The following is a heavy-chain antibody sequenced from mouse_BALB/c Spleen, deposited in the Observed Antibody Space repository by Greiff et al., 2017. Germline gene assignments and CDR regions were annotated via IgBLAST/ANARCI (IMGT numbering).Heavy chain of an antibody. D-gene: IGHD2-10*02. CDR3: NAGYGNHYYAMDY. CDR2: IDPENGDT. CDR1: GFNIKDYY. V-gene: IGHV14-4*02. J-gene: IGHJ4*01. Sequence: EVQLQQSGAELVRSGASVKLSCTASGFNIKDYYMHWVKQRPEQGLEWIGWIDPENGDTEYAPKFQGKATMTADTSSNTAYLQLSSLTSEDTAVYYCNAGYGNHYYAMDYWGQGTSVTVSS.